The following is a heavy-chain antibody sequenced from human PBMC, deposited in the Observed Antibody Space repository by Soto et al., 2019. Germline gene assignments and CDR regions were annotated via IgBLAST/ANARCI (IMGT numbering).Heavy chain of an antibody. Sequence: PSETLSLTCTVSGGSISSSSYYWGWIRQPPGKGLEWIGSIYYSGSTYYNPSLKSRVTISVDTSKNQFSLKLSSVTAADTAVYYCARHGGYGDYPSPFDYWGQGTLVTVPQ. CDR1: GGSISSSSYY. V-gene: IGHV4-39*01. J-gene: IGHJ4*02. D-gene: IGHD4-17*01. CDR3: ARHGGYGDYPSPFDY. CDR2: IYYSGST.